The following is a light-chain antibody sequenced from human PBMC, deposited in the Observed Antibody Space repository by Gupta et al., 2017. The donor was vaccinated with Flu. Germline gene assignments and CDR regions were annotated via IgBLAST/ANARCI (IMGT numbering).Light chain of an antibody. CDR3: QAGDSNTEV. Sequence: SYELTQPPSVSVSPGQTASITCSGEKLGDKYACWYPQKPGQSPVLVIYKENKRPSGTPERFSGSSSGNTATLTIGGTQAMDEGDYYCQAGDSNTEVFGGGTKLTVL. CDR2: KEN. CDR1: KLGDKY. V-gene: IGLV3-1*01. J-gene: IGLJ2*01.